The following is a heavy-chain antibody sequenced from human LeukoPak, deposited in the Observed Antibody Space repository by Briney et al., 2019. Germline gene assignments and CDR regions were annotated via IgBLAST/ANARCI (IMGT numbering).Heavy chain of an antibody. J-gene: IGHJ4*02. CDR2: ISAYNGNT. V-gene: IGHV1-18*01. D-gene: IGHD1-1*01. CDR1: GYTFTSYG. CDR3: ARFTDKLERSPPRYYFDY. Sequence: ASVKVSCKASGYTFTSYGISWVRQAPGQGLEWMGWISAYNGNTNYAQKLQGRVTMTTDTSTSTAYMELRSLRSDDTAVYYCARFTDKLERSPPRYYFDYWGQGTLVTVSS.